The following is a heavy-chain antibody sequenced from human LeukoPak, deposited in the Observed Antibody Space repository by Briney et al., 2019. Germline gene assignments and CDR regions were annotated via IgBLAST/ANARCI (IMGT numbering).Heavy chain of an antibody. CDR2: ISYDGSNK. Sequence: PGGSLRLSCAASGFTFSSYGMHWVRQAPGKGLEWVAVISYDGSNKYYADSVKGRFTISRDNSKNTLYLQMNSLRAEDTGVYYCAKAVVTPRAYYYYGMDVWGQGTTVTVSS. CDR3: AKAVVTPRAYYYYGMDV. CDR1: GFTFSSYG. V-gene: IGHV3-30*18. J-gene: IGHJ6*02. D-gene: IGHD4-23*01.